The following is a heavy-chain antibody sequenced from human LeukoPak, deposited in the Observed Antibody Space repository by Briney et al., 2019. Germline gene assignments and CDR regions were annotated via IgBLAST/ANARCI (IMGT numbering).Heavy chain of an antibody. D-gene: IGHD3-22*01. CDR3: AKEEYFQDSNGYSYYFHS. V-gene: IGHV4-4*07. CDR2: IYKSGAT. CDR1: GGSIGWDY. Sequence: TSETLSLTCTVSGGSIGWDYWSWIRQSAGKGLEWIGRIYKSGATNYNPSFRSRVTMSVDTSKNQSSLSVTSVTAADTAVYYCAKEEYFQDSNGYSYYFHSWGQGSLVTVSS. J-gene: IGHJ4*02.